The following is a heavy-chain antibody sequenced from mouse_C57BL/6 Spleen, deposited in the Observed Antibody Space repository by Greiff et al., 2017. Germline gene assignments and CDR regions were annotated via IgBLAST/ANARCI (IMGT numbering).Heavy chain of an antibody. V-gene: IGHV1-39*01. CDR2: INPNYGTT. CDR1: GYSFTDYN. Sequence: VQLQQSGPKLVKPGASVKISCKASGYSFTDYNMNWVKQSNGKSLEWIGVINPNYGTTSYNQKFKGKATLTVDQSSSTAYMQLNRLTSEGSAVYYCEYDYDGAWFAYWGQGTLVTVSA. J-gene: IGHJ3*01. D-gene: IGHD2-4*01. CDR3: EYDYDGAWFAY.